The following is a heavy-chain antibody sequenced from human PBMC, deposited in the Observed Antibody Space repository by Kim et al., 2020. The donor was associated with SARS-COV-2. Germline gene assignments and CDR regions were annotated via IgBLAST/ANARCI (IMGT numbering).Heavy chain of an antibody. CDR1: GFTFSSYG. CDR2: ISYDGSNK. V-gene: IGHV3-30*18. Sequence: GGSLRLSCAASGFTFSSYGMHWVRQAPGKGLEWVAVISYDGSNKYYADSVKGRFTISRDNSKNTLYLQMNSLRAEDTAVYYCAKEEGSGYSSGWTYYYCGMDVWGQGTTVTVSS. CDR3: AKEEGSGYSSGWTYYYCGMDV. J-gene: IGHJ6*02. D-gene: IGHD6-19*01.